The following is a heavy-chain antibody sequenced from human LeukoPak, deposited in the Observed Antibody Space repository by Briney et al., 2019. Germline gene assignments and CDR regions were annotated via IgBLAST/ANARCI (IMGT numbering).Heavy chain of an antibody. J-gene: IGHJ4*02. D-gene: IGHD3-3*01. V-gene: IGHV4-34*01. CDR1: GGSFSGYY. Sequence: SETLSLTCAVYGGSFSGYYWSWIRQPPGKGLEWIGEINHSGSTNYNPSLKSRVTISVDTSKNQFSLKLSSVTAADTAVYYCARVGFWSGYSSGYWGQGTLVTVSS. CDR3: ARVGFWSGYSSGY. CDR2: INHSGST.